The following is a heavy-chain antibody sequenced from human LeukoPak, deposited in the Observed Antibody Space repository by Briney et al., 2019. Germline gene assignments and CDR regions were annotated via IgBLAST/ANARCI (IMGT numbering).Heavy chain of an antibody. J-gene: IGHJ4*02. Sequence: PSETLSLTCTVSGGSISSYYWSWIRQPPGKGLEWIGYIYYSGSTNYNPSLKSRVTISVDTSKNQFSLKLSSVTVADTAVYYCARVGYYGSGSYSIVYWGQGTLVTVSP. D-gene: IGHD3-10*01. V-gene: IGHV4-59*01. CDR1: GGSISSYY. CDR3: ARVGYYGSGSYSIVY. CDR2: IYYSGST.